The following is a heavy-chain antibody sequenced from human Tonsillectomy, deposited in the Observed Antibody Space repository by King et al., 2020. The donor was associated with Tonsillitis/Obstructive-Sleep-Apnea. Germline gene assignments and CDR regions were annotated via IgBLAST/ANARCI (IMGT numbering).Heavy chain of an antibody. CDR3: EKSHVVTPSDYYYYYYMDV. V-gene: IGHV3-23*04. CDR2: LSGNGVRT. CDR1: GFSFSSYA. D-gene: IGHD4-23*01. J-gene: IGHJ6*03. Sequence: VQLVESGGGLVQPGGSLRLSCAASGFSFSSYAMSWVRQAPGKGLEWVSSLSGNGVRTYYADSVKGRFTISRDNSKSTLYLQMNSLRADDTAVYYCEKSHVVTPSDYYYYYYMDVWGKGTTVTVSS.